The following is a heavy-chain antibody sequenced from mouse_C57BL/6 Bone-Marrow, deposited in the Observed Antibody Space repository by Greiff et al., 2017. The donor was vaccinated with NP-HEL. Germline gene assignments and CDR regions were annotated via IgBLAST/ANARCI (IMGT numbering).Heavy chain of an antibody. V-gene: IGHV1-81*01. CDR3: AQKAWVITTVVATQGDY. J-gene: IGHJ4*01. Sequence: QVQLQQSGAELARPGASVKLSCKASGYTFTSYGISWVKQRTGQGLEWIGELYPRSGNTYYNEKFKGKATLTADKSSSTAYMELRSLTSEDSAVYFCAQKAWVITTVVATQGDYWGQGTSVTVSS. D-gene: IGHD1-1*01. CDR2: LYPRSGNT. CDR1: GYTFTSYG.